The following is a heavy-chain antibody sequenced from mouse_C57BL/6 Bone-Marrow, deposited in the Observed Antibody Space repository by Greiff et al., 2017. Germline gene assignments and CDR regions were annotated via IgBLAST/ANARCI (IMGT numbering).Heavy chain of an antibody. Sequence: QVQLQQSGPELVKPGASVKISCKASGYAFSSSWMNWVKQRPGKGLEWIGRIYPGDGDTNYNGKFKGKATLTADKSSSTAYMQLSSLTSEYSAVYFCAVYDGDFDYWGQGTTLTGSS. CDR2: IYPGDGDT. D-gene: IGHD2-12*01. CDR1: GYAFSSSW. J-gene: IGHJ2*01. CDR3: AVYDGDFDY. V-gene: IGHV1-82*01.